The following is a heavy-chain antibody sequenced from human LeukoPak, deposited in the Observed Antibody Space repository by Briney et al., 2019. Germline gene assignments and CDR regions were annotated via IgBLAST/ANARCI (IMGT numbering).Heavy chain of an antibody. CDR2: IYHSGST. D-gene: IGHD4-17*01. CDR1: GGSFSGYY. J-gene: IGHJ4*02. CDR3: ARVRGTTGTFDY. V-gene: IGHV4-34*01. Sequence: SETLSLTCAVYGGSFSGYYWSWIRQPPGKGLEWIGSIYHSGSTYYNPSLKSRVTISVDTSKNQFSLKLSSVTAADTAVYYCARVRGTTGTFDYWGQGTLVTVSS.